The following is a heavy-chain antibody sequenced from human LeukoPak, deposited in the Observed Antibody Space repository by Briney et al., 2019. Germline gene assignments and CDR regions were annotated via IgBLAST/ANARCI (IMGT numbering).Heavy chain of an antibody. J-gene: IGHJ5*02. V-gene: IGHV1-2*02. CDR3: ARDGTPGALLKWFDP. D-gene: IGHD7-27*01. Sequence: ASVKVCCKTSGYTFTGHYIHWARQAPGQGLEWMGWINPDSGGTNYAQKFQDRVTMTRDMSISTVYLELSGLRSDDTAVYYCARDGTPGALLKWFDPWGQGTLVIVSS. CDR2: INPDSGGT. CDR1: GYTFTGHY.